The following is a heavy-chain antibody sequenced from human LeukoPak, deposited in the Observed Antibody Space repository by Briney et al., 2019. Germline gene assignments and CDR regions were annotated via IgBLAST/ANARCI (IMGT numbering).Heavy chain of an antibody. Sequence: PGGSLRLSCAASGFTFSSYAMSWVRQAPGKGLEWVSAISGSGGSTYYADSVKGRFTISRDNSKNTLYLQMNSLRAEDTVVYYCAKRMKDYYDSSGYYSRYYYYMDVWGKGTTVTVSS. CDR3: AKRMKDYYDSSGYYSRYYYYMDV. CDR1: GFTFSSYA. J-gene: IGHJ6*03. D-gene: IGHD3-22*01. CDR2: ISGSGGST. V-gene: IGHV3-23*01.